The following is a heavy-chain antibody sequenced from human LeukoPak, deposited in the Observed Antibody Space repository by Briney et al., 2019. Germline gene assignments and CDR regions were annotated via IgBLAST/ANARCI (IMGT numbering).Heavy chain of an antibody. J-gene: IGHJ4*02. Sequence: PGGSLRLSCEASGFTFDDYAMSWFRQAPGKGLEWVGFIRGKPYGETTEYAASVQGRFTISRDDSESTTYLQLNSLKTEDTAVYYCTRGSDTIFGVARDGFDSWGQGTLVTVSS. CDR3: TRGSDTIFGVARDGFDS. D-gene: IGHD3-3*01. CDR2: IRGKPYGETT. CDR1: GFTFDDYA. V-gene: IGHV3-49*03.